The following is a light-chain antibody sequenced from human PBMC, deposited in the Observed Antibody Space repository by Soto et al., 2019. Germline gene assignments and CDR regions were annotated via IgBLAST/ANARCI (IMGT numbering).Light chain of an antibody. CDR2: GAS. CDR1: QSVSSSY. V-gene: IGKV3-20*01. J-gene: IGKJ1*01. Sequence: EIVLPQYPGTLSLSPGEKATLSCRSSQSVSSSYLAWYQQKPGQAPRLLIYGASSRATGIPDRFSGSGSGTDFTLTVSRLGPEDFAVYYCQQYGNSPWTFGQGTKV. CDR3: QQYGNSPWT.